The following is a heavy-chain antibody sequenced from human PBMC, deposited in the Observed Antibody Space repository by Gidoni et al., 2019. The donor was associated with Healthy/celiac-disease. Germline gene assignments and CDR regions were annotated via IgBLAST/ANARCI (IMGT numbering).Heavy chain of an antibody. J-gene: IGHJ6*02. V-gene: IGHV2-26*01. CDR2: IFSNDEK. CDR1: GFSLSNARMG. CDR3: ARCGGDCFNGMDV. Sequence: HVTLKESGPVLVKPTETLTLTGTVSGFSLSNARMGVSWIRQPPGKALEWLAHIFSNDEKSYSTSLKSRLTISKDTSKSQVVLTMTNMDPVDTATYYCARCGGDCFNGMDVWGQGTTVTVSS. D-gene: IGHD2-21*02.